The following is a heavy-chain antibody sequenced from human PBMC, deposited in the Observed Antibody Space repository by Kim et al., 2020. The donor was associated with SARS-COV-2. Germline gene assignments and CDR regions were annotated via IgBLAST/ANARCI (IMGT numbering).Heavy chain of an antibody. V-gene: IGHV1-3*01. Sequence: ASVKVSCKASGYTFTSYAMHWVRQAPGQRLEWMGWINAGNGNTKYSQKFQGRVTIIRDTSASTAYMELSSLRSEDTAVYYCARQGIAVAGCFDYWGQGTLVTVSS. CDR2: INAGNGNT. CDR1: GYTFTSYA. CDR3: ARQGIAVAGCFDY. J-gene: IGHJ4*02. D-gene: IGHD6-19*01.